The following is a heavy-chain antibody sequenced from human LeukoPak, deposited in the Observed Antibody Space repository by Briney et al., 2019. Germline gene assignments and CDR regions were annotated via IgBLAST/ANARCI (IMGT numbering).Heavy chain of an antibody. J-gene: IGHJ5*02. CDR2: ILNGGST. CDR3: VRGRAWFDP. CDR1: GGSISSYY. Sequence: SETLSLTCTVSGGSISSYYWTWIRQPAGKGLEWIGRILNGGSTNYNPSLKSRLTMSVDTSKNQFSLRLNSVTAADTAVYYCVRGRAWFDPWGQGTLVTVSS. V-gene: IGHV4-4*07. D-gene: IGHD3-10*01.